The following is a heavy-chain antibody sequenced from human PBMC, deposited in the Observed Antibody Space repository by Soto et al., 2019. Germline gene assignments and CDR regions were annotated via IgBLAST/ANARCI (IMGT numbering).Heavy chain of an antibody. CDR1: GGSFSGYY. CDR2: INHSGST. V-gene: IGHV4-34*01. J-gene: IGHJ5*02. D-gene: IGHD2-2*02. Sequence: KPSETLSLTCAVYGGSFSGYYWSWIRQPPGKGLEWIGEINHSGSTNYNPSLKSRVTISVDTSKNQFSLKLSSVTAADTAVYYCARAMAGYCSSTSCYINWFDPWGQGTLVTVSS. CDR3: ARAMAGYCSSTSCYINWFDP.